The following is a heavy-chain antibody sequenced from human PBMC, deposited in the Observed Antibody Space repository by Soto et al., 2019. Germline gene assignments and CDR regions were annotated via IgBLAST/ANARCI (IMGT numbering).Heavy chain of an antibody. CDR1: GFTFSSYS. CDR3: ASRYY. Sequence: EVQLVESGGGLVKPGGSRRLSCAASGFTFSSYSMKCVRQAPGKGLEWVSYISSSSSYIYYADSVKGRFTIYRDNDKNARYLQMNSVRAEDTAVYSCASRYYWGQGPLVTVSS. V-gene: IGHV3-21*01. CDR2: ISSSSSYI. J-gene: IGHJ4*02.